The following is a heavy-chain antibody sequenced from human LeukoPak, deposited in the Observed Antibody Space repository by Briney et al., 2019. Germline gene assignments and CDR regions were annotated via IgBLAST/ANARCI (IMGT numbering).Heavy chain of an antibody. CDR3: ARGLSPTSYYYYMDV. V-gene: IGHV4-4*07. CDR1: GDSISGNY. CDR2: IYPSANV. D-gene: IGHD2/OR15-2a*01. Sequence: SETLSLTCSVPGDSISGNYWNWIRQPAGKGLEWIGRIYPSANVYYNPSLKSRVTVSLDASRNQFSLNMRSVTAADTAVYYCARGLSPTSYYYYMDVWGKGTTVTVSS. J-gene: IGHJ6*03.